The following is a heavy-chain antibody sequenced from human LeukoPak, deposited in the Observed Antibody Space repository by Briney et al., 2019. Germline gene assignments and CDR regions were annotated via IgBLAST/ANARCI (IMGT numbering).Heavy chain of an antibody. CDR3: VREGYSPYRLTYANHAFDI. Sequence: PSETLSLTCTVSGGSISSYYWSWIRQSPGKGLEWIGYIYNSGSTNYNPSLKSRVTISVDTSKNQFSLKLSSVTAADTAVYYCVREGYSPYRLTYANHAFDIWGQGTMVTVSS. D-gene: IGHD5-12*01. CDR1: GGSISSYY. J-gene: IGHJ3*02. V-gene: IGHV4-59*01. CDR2: IYNSGST.